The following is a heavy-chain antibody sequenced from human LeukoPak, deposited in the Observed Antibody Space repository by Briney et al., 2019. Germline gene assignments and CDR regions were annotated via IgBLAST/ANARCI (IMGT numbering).Heavy chain of an antibody. CDR1: WFNFSGPA. Sequence: GGSLRLSCAASWFNFSGPAMHWVRQASGKGLEWVGRIRSKANSYATAYAASVKGRLTISRDDSKNTAYLQMNSLKTEDTAVYYCTRHSDTPSWELLSYYYYGMDVWGQGTTVTVSS. V-gene: IGHV3-73*01. D-gene: IGHD1-26*01. CDR2: IRSKANSYAT. J-gene: IGHJ6*02. CDR3: TRHSDTPSWELLSYYYYGMDV.